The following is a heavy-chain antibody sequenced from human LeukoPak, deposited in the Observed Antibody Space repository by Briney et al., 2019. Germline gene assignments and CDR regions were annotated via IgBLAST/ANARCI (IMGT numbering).Heavy chain of an antibody. V-gene: IGHV4-34*01. J-gene: IGHJ5*02. CDR3: ASRYDILTPGSYNWFDP. CDR1: GGSFSGYY. CDR2: INHSGST. D-gene: IGHD3-9*01. Sequence: SETLSLTCAVYGGSFSGYYWSWIRQPPGKGLEWIGEINHSGSTNYNPSLKSRGTISVDTSKNQFSLKLSSVTAADTAAYYCASRYDILTPGSYNWFDPWGQGTLVTVSS.